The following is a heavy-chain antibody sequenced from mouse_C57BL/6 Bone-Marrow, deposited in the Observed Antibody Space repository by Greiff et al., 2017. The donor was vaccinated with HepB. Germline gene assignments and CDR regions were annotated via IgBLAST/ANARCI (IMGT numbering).Heavy chain of an antibody. J-gene: IGHJ3*01. CDR2: IYPGSGNT. CDR1: GYTFTDYY. CDR3: ARGEVITTEGGFAY. V-gene: IGHV1-76*01. D-gene: IGHD1-1*01. Sequence: QVQLQQSGAELVRPGASVKLSCKASGYTFTDYYINWVKQRPGQGLEWIARIYPGSGNTYYNEKFKGKATLTAEKSSSTAYMQLSSLTSEDSAVYFCARGEVITTEGGFAYWGQGTLVTVSA.